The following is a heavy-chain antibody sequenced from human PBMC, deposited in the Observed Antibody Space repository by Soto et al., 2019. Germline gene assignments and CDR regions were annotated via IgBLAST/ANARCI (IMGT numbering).Heavy chain of an antibody. V-gene: IGHV1-46*01. J-gene: IGHJ4*02. CDR3: ARDHVDTPMTNFDY. Sequence: QVQLVQSGAEVKKPGASVKVSCRASGYTFISYYIHWVRQAPGQGLEWMGLINPSDAYTDYAQKVQGRVTLNRDTSTSRVYMELSSLRSEDTAIYYCARDHVDTPMTNFDYWGQGTLVTVSS. D-gene: IGHD5-18*01. CDR2: INPSDAYT. CDR1: GYTFISYY.